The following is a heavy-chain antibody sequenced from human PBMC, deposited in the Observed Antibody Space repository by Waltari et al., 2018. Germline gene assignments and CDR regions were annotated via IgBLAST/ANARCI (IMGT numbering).Heavy chain of an antibody. CDR3: ARLGYSYGYYFDY. Sequence: QVQLQESGPGLVKPSETLSLTCTVSGGSISSSYWSWIRQPPGKGLEWIWYIYYSGNTNYNPSLKSRVTISVDTSKNQFSLKLSSVTAADTAVYYCARLGYSYGYYFDYWGQGTTVTVSS. J-gene: IGHJ4*03. CDR1: GGSISSSY. V-gene: IGHV4-59*01. CDR2: IYYSGNT. D-gene: IGHD5-18*01.